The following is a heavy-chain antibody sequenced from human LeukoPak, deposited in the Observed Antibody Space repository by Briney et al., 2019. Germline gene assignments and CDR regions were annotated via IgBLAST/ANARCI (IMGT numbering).Heavy chain of an antibody. CDR1: GFIFSDYG. CDR3: ARGWSHIDC. CDR2: ISSGSSQK. J-gene: IGHJ4*02. Sequence: GGSLRLSCAASGFIFSDYGLTWVRQAPGKGLEWVSSISSGSSQKNYADSVKGRFTISRDNAKNSLYLQMNSLRVEDTAVYYCARGWSHIDCWAQGTLVTVSS. V-gene: IGHV3-21*01.